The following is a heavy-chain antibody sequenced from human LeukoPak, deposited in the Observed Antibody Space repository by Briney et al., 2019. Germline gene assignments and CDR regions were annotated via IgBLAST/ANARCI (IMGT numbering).Heavy chain of an antibody. V-gene: IGHV4-4*07. CDR1: GGSISSYY. Sequence: SETLSLTCTVSGGSISSYYWSWIRQPAGKGLEWIGRIHTSGSTNYNPSLKSRVTMSGDTSKNLFSLKLSSVTAADTAVYYCARVGYDFWSGYYEYYMDVWGKGTTVTVSS. D-gene: IGHD3-3*01. J-gene: IGHJ6*03. CDR3: ARVGYDFWSGYYEYYMDV. CDR2: IHTSGST.